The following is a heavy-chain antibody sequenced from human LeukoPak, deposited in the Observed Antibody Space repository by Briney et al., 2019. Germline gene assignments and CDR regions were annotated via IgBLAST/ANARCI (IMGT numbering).Heavy chain of an antibody. CDR1: GYTFTSYD. CDR3: ARVGGIGDDYGDY. Sequence: ASVKVSCKASGYTFTSYDINWVRQATGQGLERMGWISAYNGNTNYAQKLQGRVTMTTDTSTSTAYVELRSLRSDDTAVYYCARVGGIGDDYGDYWGQGTLVTVSS. J-gene: IGHJ4*02. V-gene: IGHV1-18*01. D-gene: IGHD3-10*01. CDR2: ISAYNGNT.